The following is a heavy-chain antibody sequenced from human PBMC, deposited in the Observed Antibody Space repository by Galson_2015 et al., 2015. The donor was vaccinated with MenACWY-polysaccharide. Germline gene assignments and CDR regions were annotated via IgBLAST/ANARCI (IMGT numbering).Heavy chain of an antibody. CDR1: GFTFSTYA. Sequence: SLRLSCAASGFTFSTYAMHWVRQAPGKGLEWMATISSSGGAKYYADSVKGRFTISRDNSNNTLYLEMSSLRAEDTAVYYCVKNGYTGSSYGYFDSWGQGTLGTVSS. CDR2: ISSSGGAK. V-gene: IGHV3-30*18. D-gene: IGHD1-26*01. J-gene: IGHJ4*02. CDR3: VKNGYTGSSYGYFDS.